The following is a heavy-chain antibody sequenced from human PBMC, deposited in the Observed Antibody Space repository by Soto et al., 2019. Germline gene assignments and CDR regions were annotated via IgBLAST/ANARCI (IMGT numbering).Heavy chain of an antibody. V-gene: IGHV4-31*03. J-gene: IGHJ5*02. Sequence: SETLSLTCTVSGGSISSGGYYWSWIRQHPGKGLEWIGYIYYSGSTYYNPSLKSRVTISVDTSKNQFSLKLSSVTAADTAVYYCARGIVVVPAAVSYWFDPWGQGTLVTVSS. CDR2: IYYSGST. CDR3: ARGIVVVPAAVSYWFDP. D-gene: IGHD2-2*01. CDR1: GGSISSGGYY.